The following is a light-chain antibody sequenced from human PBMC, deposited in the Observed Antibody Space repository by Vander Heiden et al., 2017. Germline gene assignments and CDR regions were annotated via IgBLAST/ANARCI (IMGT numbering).Light chain of an antibody. CDR2: GKN. CDR1: SLRNYY. CDR3: NSRDSSGDHWV. J-gene: IGLJ3*02. Sequence: SSELAQDPAVSVALGQTVRITCPGDSLRNYYASWYQQKPGQAPVLVIHGKNNRPSGIPDRFSGSSSGNTASLTITGAQAEDEADYYCNSRDSSGDHWVFGGGTKLTVL. V-gene: IGLV3-19*01.